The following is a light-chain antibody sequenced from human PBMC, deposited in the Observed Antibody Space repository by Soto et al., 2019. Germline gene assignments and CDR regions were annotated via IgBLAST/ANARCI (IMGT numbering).Light chain of an antibody. J-gene: IGKJ1*01. CDR1: QSVSGN. CDR3: QQYHNWRT. Sequence: EIVMTQSPATLSVSPGERATLSCRASQSVSGNLAWYQRKPGQAPRLLIYDSYNRATGIPARFSGSGSGTEFTLTISSLQSEDFAIYFCQQYHNWRTFGQGTKVEIK. CDR2: DSY. V-gene: IGKV3-15*01.